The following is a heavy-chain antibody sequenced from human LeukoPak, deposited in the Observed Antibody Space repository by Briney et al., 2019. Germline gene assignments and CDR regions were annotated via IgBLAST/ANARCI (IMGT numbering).Heavy chain of an antibody. CDR2: INHSGST. CDR3: ARFKVTVTSIP. Sequence: SETLSLTCAVYGGSFSGYYWSWIRQPPGKGLEWIGEINHSGSTNYNPSLKSRVTISVDTSKNQFSLKLSSVTAADTAVYYCARFKVTVTSIPWGQGTLVTVSS. V-gene: IGHV4-34*01. J-gene: IGHJ5*02. CDR1: GGSFSGYY. D-gene: IGHD4-11*01.